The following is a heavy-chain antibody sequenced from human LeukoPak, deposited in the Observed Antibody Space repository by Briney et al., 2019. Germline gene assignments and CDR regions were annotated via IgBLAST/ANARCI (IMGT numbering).Heavy chain of an antibody. CDR3: ARRDSSSWYGVDY. V-gene: IGHV3-11*01. CDR1: GFTFSDYY. CDR2: ISSSGRSI. Sequence: GGSLRLSCAASGFTFSDYYMRWVRQAPGKGLVWVSYISSSGRSIFYADSVKGRFTISRDNAKNSLFLQMNSLRAEDTAVYYCARRDSSSWYGVDYWGQGTLVTVSS. D-gene: IGHD6-13*01. J-gene: IGHJ4*02.